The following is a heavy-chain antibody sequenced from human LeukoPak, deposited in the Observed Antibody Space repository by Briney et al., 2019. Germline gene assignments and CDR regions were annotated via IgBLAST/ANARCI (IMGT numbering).Heavy chain of an antibody. CDR1: GYTFTSYG. CDR2: NSAYNGNT. V-gene: IGHV1-18*01. D-gene: IGHD5-18*01. Sequence: ASVKVSCKASGYTFTSYGISWVRQAPGQGLEWIGWNSAYNGNTNYAQKLQGRVTMTTDTSTSTAYMELRSLRSDDTAVYYCARGRSSYGPADFDYWGQGTLVTVSS. CDR3: ARGRSSYGPADFDY. J-gene: IGHJ4*02.